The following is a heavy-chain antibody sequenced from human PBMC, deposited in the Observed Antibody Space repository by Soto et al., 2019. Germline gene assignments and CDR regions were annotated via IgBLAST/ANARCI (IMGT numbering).Heavy chain of an antibody. CDR1: GGSISTSSYY. Sequence: PSETLSLTCTVSGGSISTSSYYWGWIRQPPGKGLEWIGSMDYSGSTYYNPSLRSRVTISVDTSKNQFSLKLSSLTAADTAVYYCARTTGVVVVASNWFDPWGQGTLVTVSS. D-gene: IGHD2-15*01. J-gene: IGHJ5*02. V-gene: IGHV4-39*01. CDR2: MDYSGST. CDR3: ARTTGVVVVASNWFDP.